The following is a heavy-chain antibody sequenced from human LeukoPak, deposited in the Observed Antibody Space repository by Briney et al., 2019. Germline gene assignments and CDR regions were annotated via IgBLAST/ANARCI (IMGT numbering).Heavy chain of an antibody. J-gene: IGHJ4*02. CDR2: ISSSSSYI. CDR3: ARDSLYYDSSGYPYY. CDR1: GFTFSSYS. Sequence: PGGSLRLSCAVSGFTFSSYSMNWVRQAPGKGLEWVSSISSSSSYIYYADSVKGRFTISRDNAKNSLYLQMNSLRAEDTAVYYCARDSLYYDSSGYPYYWGQGTLVTVSS. V-gene: IGHV3-21*01. D-gene: IGHD3-22*01.